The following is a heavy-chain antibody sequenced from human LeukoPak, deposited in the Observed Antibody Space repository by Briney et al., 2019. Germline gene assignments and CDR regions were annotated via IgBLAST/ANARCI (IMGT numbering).Heavy chain of an antibody. Sequence: GGSLRLSCAASGFTVSSNYVSWVRQAPGKGLEWVSVIYSGGSTYYADSVKGRFTISRDNSKNTLYLQMNSLRAEDTAVYYCARVALGWFGELFRGYFDYWGQGTLVTVSS. CDR3: ARVALGWFGELFRGYFDY. CDR2: IYSGGST. D-gene: IGHD3-10*01. CDR1: GFTVSSNY. J-gene: IGHJ4*02. V-gene: IGHV3-66*01.